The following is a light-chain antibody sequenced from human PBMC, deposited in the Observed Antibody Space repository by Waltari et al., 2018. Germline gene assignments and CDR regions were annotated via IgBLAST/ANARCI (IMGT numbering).Light chain of an antibody. Sequence: FLLTQPHSVSESPGQPVTISCTRTSGSIPSHYVQLSQQRPGSAPTTVIFEDSQRPSGVPARFSVSVDISSNSASLTISGLETEDEADYYCQSYDGSNPVVFGGGTKLTVL. CDR2: EDS. CDR1: SGSIPSHY. J-gene: IGLJ3*02. CDR3: QSYDGSNPVV. V-gene: IGLV6-57*03.